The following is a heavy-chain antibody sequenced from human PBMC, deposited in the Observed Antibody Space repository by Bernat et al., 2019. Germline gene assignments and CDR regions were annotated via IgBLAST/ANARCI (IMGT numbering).Heavy chain of an antibody. Sequence: QVQLQESGPGLVKPSETLSLTCTVSGGSISSYYWSWIRQLPGKGPGWIGYIYYSVSTNYNPTLKSQVTISVDTAKNRFSLKLSSVTAADTAVYYCARHRTGCSSCWGYGMDVWGQWTTVTVSS. CDR2: IYYSVST. V-gene: IGHV4-59*08. CDR3: ARHRTGCSSCWGYGMDV. CDR1: GGSISSYY. J-gene: IGHJ6*02. D-gene: IGHD5-18*01.